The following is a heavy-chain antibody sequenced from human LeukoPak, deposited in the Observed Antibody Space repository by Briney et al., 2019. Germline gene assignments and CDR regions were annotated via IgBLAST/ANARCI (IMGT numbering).Heavy chain of an antibody. CDR1: GFALSDYA. Sequence: GGSLRLSCAASGFALSDYAVGWVRPAPGKGLEWVAVISYDGSNKYYADSVKGRFTISRDNSKTTLYLQMNSLRAEDTAVYYCARVRSRVYSWGQGTLVTVSS. D-gene: IGHD6-13*01. J-gene: IGHJ4*02. V-gene: IGHV3-30*04. CDR3: ARVRSRVYS. CDR2: ISYDGSNK.